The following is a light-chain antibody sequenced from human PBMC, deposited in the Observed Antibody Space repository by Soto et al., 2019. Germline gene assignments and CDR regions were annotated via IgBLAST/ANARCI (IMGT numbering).Light chain of an antibody. CDR1: SSDVGSYNC. J-gene: IGLJ3*02. V-gene: IGLV2-23*02. CDR3: CSYTGNSGV. Sequence: QSALTQPASVSGSPGQSIIISCTGTSSDVGSYNCVSWYQQHPGKAPKLMIYEVSKRPSGVSNRFSCSKSGNTASLTISGLQPEDEADYYCCSYTGNSGVFGGGTKLTVL. CDR2: EVS.